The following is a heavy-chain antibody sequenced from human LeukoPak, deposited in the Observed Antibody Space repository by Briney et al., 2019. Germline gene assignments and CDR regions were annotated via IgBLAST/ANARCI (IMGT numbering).Heavy chain of an antibody. CDR3: AKDRPYISSWYGCSTP. Sequence: QPGGSLRLSCAASEFSFNNYAMHWVRQAPGRGLEWVAVISNDGSNKYYADSVKGRFTVSRDKSKNTLYLQMNSLRAEDTAVYYCAKDRPYISSWYGCSTPWGQGTLVTVSS. J-gene: IGHJ5*02. D-gene: IGHD6-13*01. CDR1: EFSFNNYA. CDR2: ISNDGSNK. V-gene: IGHV3-30*04.